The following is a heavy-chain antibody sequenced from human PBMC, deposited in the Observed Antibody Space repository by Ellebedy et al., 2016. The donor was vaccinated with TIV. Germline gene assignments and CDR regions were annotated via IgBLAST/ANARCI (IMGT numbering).Heavy chain of an antibody. CDR2: INPNSGGT. J-gene: IGHJ5*02. Sequence: ASVKVSXKASGYTFTGYYMHWVRQAPGQGLEWMGWINPNSGGTNYAQKFQGWVTMTRDTSISTAYMELSRLRPDDTAVYYCARDPRASYCGGDCTPAPWFDPWGQGTLVTVSS. D-gene: IGHD2-21*02. CDR3: ARDPRASYCGGDCTPAPWFDP. V-gene: IGHV1-2*04. CDR1: GYTFTGYY.